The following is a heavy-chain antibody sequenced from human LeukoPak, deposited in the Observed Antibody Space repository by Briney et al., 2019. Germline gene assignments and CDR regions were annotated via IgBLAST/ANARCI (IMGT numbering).Heavy chain of an antibody. V-gene: IGHV1-3*01. CDR3: ARDYKYYYGSGSDYPFDY. CDR1: GYTFTSYA. J-gene: IGHJ4*02. D-gene: IGHD3-10*01. CDR2: INAGNGNT. Sequence: EASVKVSCKASGYTFTSYAMHWVRQAPGQRLEWMGWINAGNGNTKYSQKFQGRVTMTRDTSTSTVYMEVNSLRAEDTAVFYCARDYKYYYGSGSDYPFDYWGQGTLVTVSS.